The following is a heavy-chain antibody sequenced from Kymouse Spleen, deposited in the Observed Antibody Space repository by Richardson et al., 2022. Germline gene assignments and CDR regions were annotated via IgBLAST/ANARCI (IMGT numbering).Heavy chain of an antibody. Sequence: QVQLQQWGAGLLKPSETLSLTCAVYGGSFSGYYWSWIRQPPGKGLEWIGEINHSGSTNYNPSLKSRVTISVDTSKNQFSLKLSSVTAADTAVYYCARGLRYFDWLSNWFDPWGQGTLVTVSS. CDR3: ARGLRYFDWLSNWFDP. V-gene: IGHV4-34*01. CDR2: INHSGST. CDR1: GGSFSGYY. D-gene: IGHD3-9*01. J-gene: IGHJ5*02.